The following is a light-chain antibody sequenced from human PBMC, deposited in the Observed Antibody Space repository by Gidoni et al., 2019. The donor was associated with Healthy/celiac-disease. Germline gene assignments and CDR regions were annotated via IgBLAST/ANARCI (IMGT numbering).Light chain of an antibody. CDR1: GINVGNQG. V-gene: IGLV10-54*04. Sequence: QAGLTQPRSVSKGGRPPATLTSTGNGINVGNQGAAWLQQHQCHPPKLLSYRNTNRPSGIPGRFSASWSGNTASLTITGLQPVDEADYFCSAWDRSLSARVFGGGTKLTVL. J-gene: IGLJ2*01. CDR2: RNT. CDR3: SAWDRSLSARV.